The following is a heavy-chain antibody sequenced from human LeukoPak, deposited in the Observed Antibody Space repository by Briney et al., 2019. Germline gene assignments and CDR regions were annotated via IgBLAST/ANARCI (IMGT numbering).Heavy chain of an antibody. Sequence: SQTLSLTCTVSGGSISSGDYYWSWIRQPPGKGLEWIGYIYYSGSTNYNPSLKSRVTISVDTSKNQFSLKLSSVTAADTAVYYCASTVDTAMVTGVRFDYWGQGTLVTVSS. CDR3: ASTVDTAMVTGVRFDY. CDR2: IYYSGST. J-gene: IGHJ4*02. CDR1: GGSISSGDYY. D-gene: IGHD5-18*01. V-gene: IGHV4-30-4*01.